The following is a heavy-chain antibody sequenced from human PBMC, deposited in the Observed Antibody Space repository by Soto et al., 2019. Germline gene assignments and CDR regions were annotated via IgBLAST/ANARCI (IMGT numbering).Heavy chain of an antibody. CDR1: GFTFSNYA. V-gene: IGHV3-23*01. J-gene: IGHJ5*02. CDR3: AKVGSFYVPRSPFAS. Sequence: EVQVLESGGGLVQPGGSLRLSCAASGFTFSNYAMNWVRQAPGKGLEWVSGISGNSGFTYYTDSVKGRFTISRDNSKNSLSLHMNALRDEDTAIYYCAKVGSFYVPRSPFASLGRGIVVTVSS. D-gene: IGHD1-26*01. CDR2: ISGNSGFT.